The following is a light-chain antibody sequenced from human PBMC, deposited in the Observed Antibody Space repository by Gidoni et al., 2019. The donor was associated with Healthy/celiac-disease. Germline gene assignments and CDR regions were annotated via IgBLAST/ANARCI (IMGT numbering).Light chain of an antibody. CDR1: QSISSY. Sequence: DIQMTQSPSSLSASVGDRVTITCRASQSISSYLNWYQQKPGKAPKLLIYAASSLQSGVPPRFSGSGSGTDFTLTISSLQPEDFATYYCQQSYSTPLYTFXQXTKLEIK. CDR3: QQSYSTPLYT. CDR2: AAS. J-gene: IGKJ2*01. V-gene: IGKV1-39*01.